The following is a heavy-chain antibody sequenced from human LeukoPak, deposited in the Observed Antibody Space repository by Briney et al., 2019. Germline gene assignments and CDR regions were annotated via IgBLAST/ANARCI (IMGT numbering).Heavy chain of an antibody. J-gene: IGHJ3*02. CDR1: GFTFSDYY. CDR3: ARDSGYVWGSYRHQAGSLDI. CDR2: ISSSGSTI. V-gene: IGHV3-11*01. Sequence: PGGSLRLSCAASGFTFSDYYMSWIRQAPGKGLEWVSYISSSGSTIYYADSVKGRFTISRDNAKNSLYLQMNSLRAEDTAVYYCARDSGYVWGSYRHQAGSLDIWGQGTMVTVSS. D-gene: IGHD3-16*02.